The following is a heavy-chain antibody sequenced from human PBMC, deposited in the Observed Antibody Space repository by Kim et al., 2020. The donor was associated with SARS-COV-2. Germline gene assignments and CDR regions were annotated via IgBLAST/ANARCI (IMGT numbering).Heavy chain of an antibody. CDR3: SCDYCMIVWFEGLFHY. CDR1: RFTFTNYG. Sequence: GGSLRLSCAASRFTFTNYGMHWVRQAPGKGLEWVACISYDGNNKYYEDAVKGRFSISIDKYSQTVKLQMNRLRVDDTSDYDCSCDYCMIVWFEGLFHY. CDR2: ISYDGNNK. V-gene: IGHV3-30*03. J-gene: IGHJ4*01. D-gene: IGHD3-10*01.